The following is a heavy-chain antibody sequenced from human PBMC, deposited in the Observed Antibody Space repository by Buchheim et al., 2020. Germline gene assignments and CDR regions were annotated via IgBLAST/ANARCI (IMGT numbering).Heavy chain of an antibody. CDR2: ISYDGSNK. V-gene: IGHV3-30*18. Sequence: QVQLVESGGGVVQPGRSLRLSCAASGFTFSSYGMHWVRQAPGKGLEWVAVISYDGSNKYYADSVKGRFIISRDNYKNSTYLQMNSLRAEDTAVYYCAKAVVTHPYWYFDLWGRGTL. D-gene: IGHD4-23*01. J-gene: IGHJ2*01. CDR3: AKAVVTHPYWYFDL. CDR1: GFTFSSYG.